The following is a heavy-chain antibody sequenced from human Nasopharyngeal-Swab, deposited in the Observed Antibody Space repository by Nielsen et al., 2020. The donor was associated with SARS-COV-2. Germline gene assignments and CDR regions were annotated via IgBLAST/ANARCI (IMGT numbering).Heavy chain of an antibody. Sequence: GESLKISCAASGFTFDSYAMTWVRQAPGKGREGGSSGTGPGGTTKYADSVKGRFTISRDNSNKKMYLQMHSLRAEDSAVYYCANDRYCSGVACYF. CDR1: GFTFDSYA. CDR3: ANDRYCSGVACYF. J-gene: IGHJ4*03. CDR2: GTGPGGTT. V-gene: IGHV3-23*01. D-gene: IGHD2-15*01.